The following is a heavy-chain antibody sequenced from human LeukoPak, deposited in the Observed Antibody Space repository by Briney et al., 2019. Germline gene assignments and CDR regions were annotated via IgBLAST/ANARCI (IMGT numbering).Heavy chain of an antibody. Sequence: GASVKVSCKASGYTFTGYYMHWVRQAPGQGLEWMGWINPNSGGTNYAQKFQGRVTMTRDTSISTAYMELSRLRSDDTAVYYCARDDSSGPKAFDIWGQGTMVTVSS. J-gene: IGHJ3*02. CDR1: GYTFTGYY. V-gene: IGHV1-2*02. CDR3: ARDDSSGPKAFDI. D-gene: IGHD3-22*01. CDR2: INPNSGGT.